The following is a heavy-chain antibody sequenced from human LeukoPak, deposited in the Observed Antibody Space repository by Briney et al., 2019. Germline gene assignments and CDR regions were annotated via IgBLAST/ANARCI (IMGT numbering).Heavy chain of an antibody. CDR1: GFSFSCYW. D-gene: IGHD1-14*01. Sequence: GSLRLSCSAYGFSFSCYWMGWVRQAPGKGLEWVANIKQDGGGQNYVDSVKGRFTISRDNAKNSLFLQMNSLRAEDTAVYHCVRDDNLTYAFDIWGQGTMVTVSP. CDR2: IKQDGGGQ. V-gene: IGHV3-7*01. CDR3: VRDDNLTYAFDI. J-gene: IGHJ3*02.